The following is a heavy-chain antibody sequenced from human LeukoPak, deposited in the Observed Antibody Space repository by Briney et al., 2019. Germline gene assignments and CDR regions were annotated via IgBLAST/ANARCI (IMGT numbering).Heavy chain of an antibody. CDR3: ARYYSDAFDV. J-gene: IGHJ3*01. CDR2: ISSTTGRII. CDR1: GFTFRDYY. D-gene: IGHD3-10*01. V-gene: IGHV3-11*04. Sequence: GGSLRLSCPASGFTFRDYYMPWIRQAPGKGLEWLSYISSTTGRIIYYADSVKGRFTISRDNTKNSLFLQMVSLRVEDTAMYYCARYYSDAFDVWGQGTVVTVSS.